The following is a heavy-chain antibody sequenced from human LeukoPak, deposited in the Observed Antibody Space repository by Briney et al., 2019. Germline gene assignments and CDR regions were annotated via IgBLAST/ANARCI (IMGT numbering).Heavy chain of an antibody. Sequence: GGSLRLSCAVSGFTFSSYSINRVRQAPGKGLEWVSYISSSSSTIYYADSVKGRFTISRDNAKNSLYLQINSLRAEDTAVYYCAIVGYFYASGSDYCGQGTLVTVSS. CDR3: AIVGYFYASGSDY. CDR1: GFTFSSYS. CDR2: ISSSSSTI. D-gene: IGHD3-10*01. J-gene: IGHJ4*02. V-gene: IGHV3-48*04.